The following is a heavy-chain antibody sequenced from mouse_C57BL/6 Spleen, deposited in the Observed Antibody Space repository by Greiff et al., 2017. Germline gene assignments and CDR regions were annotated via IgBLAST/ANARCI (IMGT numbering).Heavy chain of an antibody. Sequence: EVQLQQSGPGMVKPSQSLSLTCTVTGYSITSGYDWHWIRHFPGNKLEWMGYISYSGSTNYNPSLKRRISITHDTSKNHFFLKLNTVTTEDTATYYCARGLYYFDYWGQGTTLTVSS. CDR3: ARGLYYFDY. V-gene: IGHV3-1*01. J-gene: IGHJ2*01. D-gene: IGHD3-3*01. CDR1: GYSITSGYD. CDR2: ISYSGST.